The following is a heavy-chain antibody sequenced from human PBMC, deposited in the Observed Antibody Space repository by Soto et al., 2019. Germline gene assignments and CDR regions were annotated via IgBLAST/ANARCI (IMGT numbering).Heavy chain of an antibody. CDR3: AHIPIPRWLLVY. J-gene: IGHJ4*02. Sequence: QITLKESGPTLVKPTQTLTLTCTFSGFSLSTSGVGVGWIRQPPGKALEWLALIYWDDDKRYSPSLKSRLTITKDTSKNLVVLTMTNMDPVDTATYYCAHIPIPRWLLVYWGQGTLVTVSS. D-gene: IGHD5-18*01. V-gene: IGHV2-5*02. CDR2: IYWDDDK. CDR1: GFSLSTSGVG.